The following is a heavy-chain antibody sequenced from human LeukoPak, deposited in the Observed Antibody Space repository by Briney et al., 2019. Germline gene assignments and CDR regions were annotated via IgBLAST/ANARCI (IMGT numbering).Heavy chain of an antibody. J-gene: IGHJ4*02. Sequence: GGPLRLSCAASGFTFSSYSMNWVRQAPGKGLEWVSSISSSSYIYYADSVKGRFTISRDNAKNSLYLQMNSLRAEDTAVYYCAYYCSSTSCYVDYWGQGTLVTVSS. D-gene: IGHD2-2*01. V-gene: IGHV3-21*01. CDR3: AYYCSSTSCYVDY. CDR2: ISSSSYI. CDR1: GFTFSSYS.